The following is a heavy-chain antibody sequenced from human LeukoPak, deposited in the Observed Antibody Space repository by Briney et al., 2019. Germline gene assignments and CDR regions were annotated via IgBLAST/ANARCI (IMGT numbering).Heavy chain of an antibody. V-gene: IGHV3-48*01. CDR1: GFTFSSYS. Sequence: GGSLRLSCAASGFTFSSYSMNWVRQAPGKGLEWLSHISSGSSVIYYADSVKGRFTISRDNAKNSLYLQMNSLRAEDMALYYCAKSRYCSSTSCYTGFDYWGQGTLVTVSS. CDR2: ISSGSSVI. J-gene: IGHJ4*02. D-gene: IGHD2-2*02. CDR3: AKSRYCSSTSCYTGFDY.